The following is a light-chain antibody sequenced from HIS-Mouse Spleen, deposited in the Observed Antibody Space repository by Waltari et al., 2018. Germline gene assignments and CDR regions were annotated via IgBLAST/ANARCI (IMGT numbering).Light chain of an antibody. J-gene: IGLJ2*01. Sequence: GQSITISCTGTSSDVGGYNYVSWYQQHPGKAPKLMIYEVSNRPSGVSNRFSGSKSGNTASLPISGLQAEDEADYYCSSYTSSSTLVFGGGTKLTVL. CDR2: EVS. CDR1: SSDVGGYNY. V-gene: IGLV2-14*01. CDR3: SSYTSSSTLV.